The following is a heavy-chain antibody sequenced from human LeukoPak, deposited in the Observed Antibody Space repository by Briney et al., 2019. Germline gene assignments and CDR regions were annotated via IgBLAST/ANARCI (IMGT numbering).Heavy chain of an antibody. CDR3: ASYGDYDAFDI. CDR2: IYSSGST. V-gene: IGHV4-31*03. CDR1: GGSVSSGSYY. Sequence: SGTLSLTCTVSGGSVSSGSYYWSWIRQPPGKGLEWIGYIYSSGSTYYNPSLKSRVTISVDTSKNQFSLKLSSVTAADTAVYYCASYGDYDAFDIWGQGTMVTVSS. D-gene: IGHD4-17*01. J-gene: IGHJ3*02.